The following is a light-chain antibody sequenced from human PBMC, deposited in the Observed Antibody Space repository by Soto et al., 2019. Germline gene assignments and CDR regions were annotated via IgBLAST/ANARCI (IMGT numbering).Light chain of an antibody. CDR2: ETS. CDR1: QSVSAGY. J-gene: IGKJ1*01. Sequence: EIVFTQSPVTLSLSPGERATLSCRASQSVSAGYFAWYQQKPGQAPSLLIYETSSRTTGIPDRFSGSGSGTDFTLTISRLEPEDFAVYYCQQYGGSPTFGQGTKVDI. V-gene: IGKV3-20*01. CDR3: QQYGGSPT.